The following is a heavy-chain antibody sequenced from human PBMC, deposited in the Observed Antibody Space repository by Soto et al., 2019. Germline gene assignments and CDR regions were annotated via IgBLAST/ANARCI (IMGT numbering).Heavy chain of an antibody. J-gene: IGHJ4*02. CDR3: ARDPSPVNTLFPFDY. D-gene: IGHD3-16*01. Sequence: ASVKVSCKASGYAFTSYGISWVRQAPGQGLEWMGWISAYNGNTNYAQKLQGRVTMTTDTSTSTAYMELRSLRSDDTAVYYCARDPSPVNTLFPFDYWGQGTLVTVSS. CDR2: ISAYNGNT. V-gene: IGHV1-18*04. CDR1: GYAFTSYG.